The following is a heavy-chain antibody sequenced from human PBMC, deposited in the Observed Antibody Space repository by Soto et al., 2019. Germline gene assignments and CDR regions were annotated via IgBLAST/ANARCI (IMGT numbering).Heavy chain of an antibody. J-gene: IGHJ4*02. CDR2: ILSKAGNYAT. Sequence: EVQLVESGGGLVQPGGSLKLSCAASGFIFSGSAVHWVRQASGKGLEWVGRILSKAGNYATAYPASMKGRFTISRDDSENTAFLQMNSLKTEDTAVYYCIRGGSPYYYDYWGKGTLVAVSS. CDR3: IRGGSPYYYDY. V-gene: IGHV3-73*01. CDR1: GFIFSGSA.